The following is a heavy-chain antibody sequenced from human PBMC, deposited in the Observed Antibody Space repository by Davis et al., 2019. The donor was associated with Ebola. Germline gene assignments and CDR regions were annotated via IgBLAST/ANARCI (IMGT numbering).Heavy chain of an antibody. CDR1: GFPFSSYW. D-gene: IGHD3-10*01. V-gene: IGHV3-7*04. Sequence: GESLKISCAASGFPFSSYWMSWVRQAPGKGLEWVANIKQDGSEKYYVDSVKGRFTISRDNAKNSLYLQMNSLRAEDTAVYYCARGLWFGEFDYWGQGTLVTVSS. CDR2: IKQDGSEK. J-gene: IGHJ4*02. CDR3: ARGLWFGEFDY.